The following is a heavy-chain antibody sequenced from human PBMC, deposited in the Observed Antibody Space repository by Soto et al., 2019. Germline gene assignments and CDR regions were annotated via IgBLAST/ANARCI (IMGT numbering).Heavy chain of an antibody. CDR3: TGYPCKKQWFDF. V-gene: IGHV3-49*03. J-gene: IGHJ4*02. D-gene: IGHD3-16*02. CDR1: GFSFGVYS. Sequence: SLRLACPVSGFSFGVYSMSWFRPPPGEWLGWVGFIRSMGNGGTTEYAASVTGRFTISRNDSKSIAYLQMNSLKTEDTAVYYCTGYPCKKQWFDFWGQGTLVTFSS. CDR2: IRSMGNGGTT.